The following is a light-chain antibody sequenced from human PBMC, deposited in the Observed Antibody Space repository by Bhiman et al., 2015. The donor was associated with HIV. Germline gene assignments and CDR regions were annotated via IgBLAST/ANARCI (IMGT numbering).Light chain of an antibody. CDR2: DVS. V-gene: IGLV2-14*03. CDR3: SSYTTSSTRV. CDR1: SSDVGAYNY. Sequence: QSALTQPASVSGSPGQSIAISCTGTSSDVGAYNYVSWCQQHPGKAPKLMIYDVSNRPSGVSNRFSGSKSADTASLTISGLQAADEADYYCSSYTTSSTRVFGGGTKLTVL. J-gene: IGLJ2*01.